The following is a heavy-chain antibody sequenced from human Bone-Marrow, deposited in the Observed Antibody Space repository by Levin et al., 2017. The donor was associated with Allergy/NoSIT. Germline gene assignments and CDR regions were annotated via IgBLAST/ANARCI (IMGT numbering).Heavy chain of an antibody. CDR2: ISYDGSNK. CDR1: GFTFSSYA. CDR3: ARVFWDSSGYYALDY. J-gene: IGHJ4*02. Sequence: GGSLRLSCAASGFTFSSYAMHWVRQAPGKGLEWVAVISYDGSNKYYADSVKGRFTISRDNSKNTLYLQMNSLRAEDTAVYYCARVFWDSSGYYALDYWGQGTLVTVSS. D-gene: IGHD3-22*01. V-gene: IGHV3-30-3*01.